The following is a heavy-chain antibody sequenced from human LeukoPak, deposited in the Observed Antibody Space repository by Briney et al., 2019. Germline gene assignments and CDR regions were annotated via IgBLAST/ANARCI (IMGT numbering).Heavy chain of an antibody. CDR3: ARDASGSFYDH. CDR1: GFTFSRFW. Sequence: GGSLRLSCVDSGFTFSRFWMHWVRQAPGKGLEWVANINQDGSEKYYVDSVKGRFTISRDNAKNSLYLQMDSLRAEDTAMYYCARDASGSFYDHWGQGTLVTVSS. V-gene: IGHV3-7*01. D-gene: IGHD1-26*01. J-gene: IGHJ5*02. CDR2: INQDGSEK.